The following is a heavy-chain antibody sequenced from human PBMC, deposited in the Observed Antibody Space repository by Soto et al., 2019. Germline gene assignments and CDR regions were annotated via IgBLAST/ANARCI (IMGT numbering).Heavy chain of an antibody. Sequence: GASVKVSCKASGGTFSNYAISWVRQAPGQGLEWMGGIIPIFGTTNYAQKFQGRVTITADESTSTAYMKLSSLRSQDTAVYYCARDSGGPCRYFDYWGQGTLVTVSS. CDR3: ARDSGGPCRYFDY. J-gene: IGHJ4*02. D-gene: IGHD3-10*01. CDR2: IIPIFGTT. V-gene: IGHV1-69*13. CDR1: GGTFSNYA.